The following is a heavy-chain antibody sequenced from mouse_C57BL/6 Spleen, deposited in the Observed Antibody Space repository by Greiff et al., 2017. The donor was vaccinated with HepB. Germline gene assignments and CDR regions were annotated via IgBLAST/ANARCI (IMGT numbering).Heavy chain of an antibody. J-gene: IGHJ2*01. CDR2: IRNKANGYTT. V-gene: IGHV7-3*01. CDR1: GFTFTDYY. D-gene: IGHD1-1*01. CDR3: ARTTVVEGGYFDY. Sequence: EVQLVESGGGLVQPGGSLSLSCAASGFTFTDYYMSWVRQPPGKALEWLGFIRNKANGYTTEYSASVKGRFTISRDNSQSILYLQMNALRAEDSATYYCARTTVVEGGYFDYWGQGTTLTVSS.